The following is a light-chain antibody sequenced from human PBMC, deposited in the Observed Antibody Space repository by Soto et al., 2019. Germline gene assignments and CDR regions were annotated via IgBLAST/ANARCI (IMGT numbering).Light chain of an antibody. CDR3: QHYSIYSPWT. CDR2: DAS. V-gene: IGKV1-5*01. CDR1: QSISSW. Sequence: DIQMTQSPSTVSACVGDIVTTTCRASQSISSWLAWYQQKPGKAPKLLIYDASRLQSGVPSRFSGSGSGTEFTLTISSLQPDDSATYYCQHYSIYSPWTFGQGTKVDIK. J-gene: IGKJ1*01.